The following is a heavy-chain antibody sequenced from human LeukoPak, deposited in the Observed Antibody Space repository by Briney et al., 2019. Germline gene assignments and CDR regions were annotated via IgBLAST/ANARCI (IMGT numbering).Heavy chain of an antibody. Sequence: SETLSLTCAGYGGSFSGYYWSWIRQPPGKGLEWIGEINHSGSTNYNPSLKSRVTISVDTSKNQFSLKLSSVTAADTAVYYCASSYGSGSYPFDYWGQGTLVTVSS. J-gene: IGHJ4*02. V-gene: IGHV4-34*01. D-gene: IGHD3-10*01. CDR1: GGSFSGYY. CDR3: ASSYGSGSYPFDY. CDR2: INHSGST.